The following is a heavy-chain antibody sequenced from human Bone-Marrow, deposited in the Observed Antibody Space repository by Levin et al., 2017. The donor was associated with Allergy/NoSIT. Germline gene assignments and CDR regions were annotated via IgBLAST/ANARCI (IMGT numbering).Heavy chain of an antibody. CDR2: INHSGST. D-gene: IGHD3-10*01. V-gene: IGHV4-34*01. J-gene: IGHJ3*02. CDR1: GGSFSGYY. Sequence: SETLSLTCAVYGGSFSGYYWSWIRQPPGKGLEWIGEINHSGSTNYNPSLKSRVTISVDTSKNQFSLKLSSVTAADTAVYYCARGGWFGELDAFDIWGQGTMVTVSS. CDR3: ARGGWFGELDAFDI.